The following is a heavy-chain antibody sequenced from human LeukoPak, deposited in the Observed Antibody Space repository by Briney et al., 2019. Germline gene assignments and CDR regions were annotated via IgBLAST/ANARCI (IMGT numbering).Heavy chain of an antibody. CDR3: ARDVGGYIDY. D-gene: IGHD2-15*01. V-gene: IGHV4-59*01. CDR1: GGSISSYY. CDR2: IYYSGST. Sequence: SETLSLTCTVSGGSISSYYWSWLRQPPGKGLEWIGYIYYSGSTNYNPSLKSRVTISVDTSKNQFSLKLSSVTAADTAVYYCARDVGGYIDYWGQGTLVTVSS. J-gene: IGHJ4*02.